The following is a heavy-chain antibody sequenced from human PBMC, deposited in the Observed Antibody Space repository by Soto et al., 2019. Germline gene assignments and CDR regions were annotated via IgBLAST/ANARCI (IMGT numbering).Heavy chain of an antibody. Sequence: PSQTLSLTCVISGDSVSSNTAAWNWIRQSPSRGLEWLGRTYYRSKWFNNYAVSVKSRITINPDTSKNQFSLQLNSVTPEDTAVYYCATAGAATDTSFGYWGQGTLVTVSS. V-gene: IGHV6-1*01. D-gene: IGHD6-13*01. CDR2: TYYRSKWFN. CDR3: ATAGAATDTSFGY. CDR1: GDSVSSNTAA. J-gene: IGHJ4*02.